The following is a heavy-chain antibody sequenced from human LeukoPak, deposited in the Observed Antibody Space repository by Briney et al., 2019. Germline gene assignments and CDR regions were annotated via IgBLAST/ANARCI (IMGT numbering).Heavy chain of an antibody. V-gene: IGHV3-48*02. CDR1: GFTFSGYS. CDR3: VRDFDYNFDY. J-gene: IGHJ4*02. CDR2: ICATI. D-gene: IGHD4-11*01. Sequence: GGSLRLSCAASGFTFSGYSMNWVRQAPGKGLEWVSYICATISYADSVRGRFTISRDNAKNSLYLEMNSLRDEDTAVYYCVRDFDYNFDYWGQGALVTVSS.